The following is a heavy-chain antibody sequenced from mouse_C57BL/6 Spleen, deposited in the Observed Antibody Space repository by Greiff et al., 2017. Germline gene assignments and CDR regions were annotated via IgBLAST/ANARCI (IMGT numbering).Heavy chain of an antibody. D-gene: IGHD1-1*01. CDR1: GYTFTSYW. CDR2: IDPSDSYT. J-gene: IGHJ2*01. V-gene: IGHV1-69*01. CDR3: ARLLRYPLYYFDY. Sequence: VQLQQSGAELVMPGASVKLSCKASGYTFTSYWMHWVKQRPGQGLEWIGEIDPSDSYTNYNQKFKGKSTLTVDKSSSTAYMQLSSLTSEDSAVYYCARLLRYPLYYFDYWGQGTTLTVSS.